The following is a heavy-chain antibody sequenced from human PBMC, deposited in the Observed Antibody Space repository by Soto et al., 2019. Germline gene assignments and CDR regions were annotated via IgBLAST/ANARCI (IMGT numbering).Heavy chain of an antibody. V-gene: IGHV1-2*02. Sequence: QVQLVQSGADVKKPGASVTVSCKAPRYIFTAYFMHWVRQAPGQGLEWMGWINPNNGATHYGLSFQGRVTMTRDTSISTAYMELSSLRSDDTAVYYCASHDPGARFDPWGQGTLVIVSS. D-gene: IGHD1-1*01. CDR3: ASHDPGARFDP. CDR1: RYIFTAYF. J-gene: IGHJ5*02. CDR2: INPNNGAT.